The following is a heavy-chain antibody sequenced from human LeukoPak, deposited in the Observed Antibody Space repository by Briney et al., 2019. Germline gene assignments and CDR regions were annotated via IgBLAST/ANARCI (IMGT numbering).Heavy chain of an antibody. D-gene: IGHD6-19*01. CDR1: GYTFTSYD. J-gene: IGHJ4*02. V-gene: IGHV1-8*01. CDR3: ARSGYSSGWYVN. Sequence: ASVKVSCKASGYTFTSYDINWVRQATGQGLEWMGWMNPNSGNTGYAQKFQGRVTMTRNTSISTAYMELSSLRSEDTAVYYCARSGYSSGWYVNWRQETLVTVST. CDR2: MNPNSGNT.